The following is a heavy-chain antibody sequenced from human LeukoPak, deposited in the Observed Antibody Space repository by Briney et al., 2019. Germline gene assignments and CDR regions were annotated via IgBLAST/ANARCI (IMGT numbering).Heavy chain of an antibody. CDR2: IKQDGSEM. V-gene: IGHV3-7*03. D-gene: IGHD1-14*01. CDR1: GFTASSYW. CDR3: ARGLGYNIY. Sequence: GGSLRLSCVASGFTASSYWMSWVRQAPGKGLEWVANIKQDGSEMYYMDSVKGRFTISRDNAKTSLYLQMNSLRAEDTAVYYCARGLGYNIYWGQGTLVTVSS. J-gene: IGHJ4*02.